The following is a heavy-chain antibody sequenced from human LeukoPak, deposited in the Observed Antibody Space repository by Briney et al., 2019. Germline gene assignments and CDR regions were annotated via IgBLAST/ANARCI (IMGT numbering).Heavy chain of an antibody. J-gene: IGHJ4*02. V-gene: IGHV4-34*01. CDR1: GGSFSGYY. CDR2: INHSGST. D-gene: IGHD3-3*01. Sequence: SETLSLTCAVYGGSFSGYYWSWIRQPPGKGLEWIGEINHSGSTNYNPSLKSRVTISVDTSKNQFSLKLSSVTAADTAVYYCARRFWSGYYPAYYFDYWGQETLVTVSS. CDR3: ARRFWSGYYPAYYFDY.